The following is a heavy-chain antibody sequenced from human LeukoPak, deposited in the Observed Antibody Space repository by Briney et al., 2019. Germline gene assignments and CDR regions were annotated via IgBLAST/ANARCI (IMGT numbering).Heavy chain of an antibody. Sequence: ASVRVSCKASGYTFTNYAISWVRQAPGQGLEWMGWISAYSGNTNYAQKLQGRVTMTTDTSTSTAYMELRSLRSDDTAVYYCARNSLCSSTSCYSHFDYWGQGTLVTVSS. D-gene: IGHD2-2*01. CDR1: GYTFTNYA. V-gene: IGHV1-18*01. CDR2: ISAYSGNT. CDR3: ARNSLCSSTSCYSHFDY. J-gene: IGHJ4*02.